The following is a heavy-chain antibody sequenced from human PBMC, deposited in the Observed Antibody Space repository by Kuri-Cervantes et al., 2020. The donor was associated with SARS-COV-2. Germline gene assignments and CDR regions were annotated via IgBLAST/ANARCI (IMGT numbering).Heavy chain of an antibody. CDR2: MRKKVNNYST. CDR1: GFTFCDYY. V-gene: IGHV3-72*01. J-gene: IGHJ4*02. D-gene: IGHD4-17*01. CDR3: ARDLGNGDYFMGD. Sequence: GESLKTSCAASGFTFCDYYMDWVRQAPGKGLEWVARMRKKVNNYSTEYAASVKGRFTISRHESQNSLDLQMNSLKTEDTAVYYCARDLGNGDYFMGDWGQGTLVTVSS.